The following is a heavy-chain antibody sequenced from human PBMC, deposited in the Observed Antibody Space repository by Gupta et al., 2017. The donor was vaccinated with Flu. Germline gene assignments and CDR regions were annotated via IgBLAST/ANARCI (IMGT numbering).Heavy chain of an antibody. V-gene: IGHV3-30*18. CDR3: AKGGMSATNWYDTFYV. CDR1: YG. CDR2: ISYDGNNE. Sequence: YGAHWVRQAPGKGLEWVASISYDGNNEYYADSLKGRFTISRDTSRNTLYLQMNSLTSEDTAVYYCAKGGMSATNWYDTFYVWGQGTMVTVSS. D-gene: IGHD1-1*01. J-gene: IGHJ3*01.